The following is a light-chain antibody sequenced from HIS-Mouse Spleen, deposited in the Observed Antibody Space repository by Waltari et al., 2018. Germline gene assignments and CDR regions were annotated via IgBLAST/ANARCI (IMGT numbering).Light chain of an antibody. J-gene: IGLJ2*01. CDR1: TSDVGCYYY. V-gene: IGLV2-14*03. CDR3: SSYTSSSFNVV. Sequence: QSALPQPASVSGSHGQSITISCTGTTSDVGCYYYFSCYQQPPGNAPKLMIYEVSNRPSGVSNRFSGSKSGNTASLTISGLQAEDEADYYCSSYTSSSFNVVFGGGTKLTVL. CDR2: EVS.